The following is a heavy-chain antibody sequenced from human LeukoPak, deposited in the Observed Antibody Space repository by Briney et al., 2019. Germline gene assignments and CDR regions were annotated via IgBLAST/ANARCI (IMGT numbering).Heavy chain of an antibody. CDR1: GGSISSSSYY. D-gene: IGHD3-9*01. V-gene: IGHV4-39*01. Sequence: PSETLSLTCTVSGGSISSSSYYWGWIRQPPGKGLEWIGSIYYSGSTYYNPSLKSRVTISVDTSKNQFSLKLSSVTAADTAVYYCARHPLRYYDILTGTPKANYYFDYWGQGTLVTVSS. CDR3: ARHPLRYYDILTGTPKANYYFDY. CDR2: IYYSGST. J-gene: IGHJ4*02.